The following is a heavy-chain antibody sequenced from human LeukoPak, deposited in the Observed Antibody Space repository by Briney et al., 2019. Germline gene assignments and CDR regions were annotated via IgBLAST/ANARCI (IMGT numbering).Heavy chain of an antibody. Sequence: SETLSLTCTVSGGSISSYYWSWIRQPPGKGLEWIGYIYYSGSTNYNPSLKSRVTISVDTSKNQFSLKLSSVTAADTAVYYCARDPGGSNSFWGQGTLVTVSS. D-gene: IGHD1-26*01. CDR3: ARDPGGSNSF. J-gene: IGHJ4*02. V-gene: IGHV4-59*01. CDR2: IYYSGST. CDR1: GGSISSYY.